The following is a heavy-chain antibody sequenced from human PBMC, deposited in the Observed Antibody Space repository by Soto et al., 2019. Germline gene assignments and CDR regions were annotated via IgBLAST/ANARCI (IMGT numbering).Heavy chain of an antibody. Sequence: GGSLRLSCAASGFTFSNAWMSWVRQAPGKGLEWVGRIKSKTDGGPTDYAAPVKGRFTISRDDSKNTLYLQMNSLKTEDTAVYYCTTGPVRFSTSDYWGQGTLVTVSS. V-gene: IGHV3-15*01. J-gene: IGHJ4*02. CDR3: TTGPVRFSTSDY. CDR1: GFTFSNAW. D-gene: IGHD3-3*01. CDR2: IKSKTDGGPT.